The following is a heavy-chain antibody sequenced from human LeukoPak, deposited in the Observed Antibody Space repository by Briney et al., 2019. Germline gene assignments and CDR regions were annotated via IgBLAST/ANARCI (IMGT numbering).Heavy chain of an antibody. CDR1: GFTFSSYG. V-gene: IGHV3-30*03. CDR3: ARGVAAGRSKSYYFEY. J-gene: IGHJ4*02. Sequence: PGGSLRLSCAASGFTFSSYGMHWVRQAPGKGLEWVAVISYDGSNKYYADSVKGRFTISRDNSKNTLYLQMNSLRAEDTAVYHCARGVAAGRSKSYYFEYWGQGTLVTVSS. D-gene: IGHD6-13*01. CDR2: ISYDGSNK.